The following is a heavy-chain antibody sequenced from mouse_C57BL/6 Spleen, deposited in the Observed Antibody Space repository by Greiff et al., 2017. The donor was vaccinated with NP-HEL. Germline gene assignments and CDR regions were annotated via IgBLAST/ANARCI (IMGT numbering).Heavy chain of an antibody. CDR3: TTFITTVVD. CDR1: GFNIKDDY. J-gene: IGHJ3*01. D-gene: IGHD1-1*01. CDR2: IDPENGDT. Sequence: EVKLQESGAELVRPGASVKLSCTASGFNIKDDYMHWVKQRPEQGLEWIGWIDPENGDTEYASKFQGKATITADTSSNTAYLQLSSLTSEDTAVYYCTTFITTVVDWGQGTLVTVSA. V-gene: IGHV14-4*01.